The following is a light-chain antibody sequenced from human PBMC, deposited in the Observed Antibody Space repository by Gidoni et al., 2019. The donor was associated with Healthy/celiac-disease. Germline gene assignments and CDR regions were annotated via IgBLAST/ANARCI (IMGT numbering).Light chain of an antibody. CDR1: QSVSSN. CDR2: GAS. J-gene: IGKJ3*01. CDR3: QHYNNWPPIFT. Sequence: EIVMTQSPATLSVSPGERATLSCRASQSVSSNLAWYQQKPGQAPRLLIYGASTRATGIPARFSVSGSGTEFTLTISSLQSEDFAVYYCQHYNNWPPIFTFGPXTKVDIK. V-gene: IGKV3-15*01.